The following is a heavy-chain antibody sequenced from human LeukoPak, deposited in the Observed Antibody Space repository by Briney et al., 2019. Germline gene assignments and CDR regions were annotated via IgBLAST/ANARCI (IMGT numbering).Heavy chain of an antibody. CDR1: GGSFSSNA. Sequence: SVKVSCKASGGSFSSNAINWVRQAPGQGLEWMGGIISIFGTANYAQKFQDRVTITAAESMSTVYMELSSLRSEDTAVYYCARGWLAETTVVTPYNYWGQGTLVTVTS. D-gene: IGHD4-23*01. CDR3: ARGWLAETTVVTPYNY. V-gene: IGHV1-69*01. CDR2: IISIFGTA. J-gene: IGHJ4*02.